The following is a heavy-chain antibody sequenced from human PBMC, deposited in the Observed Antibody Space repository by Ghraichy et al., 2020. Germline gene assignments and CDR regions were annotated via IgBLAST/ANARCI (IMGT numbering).Heavy chain of an antibody. V-gene: IGHV4-59*01. CDR1: GGAIGNYY. CDR2: IHYSGST. J-gene: IGHJ5*02. Sequence: SETLSLTCTVSGGAIGNYYWSWIRQPPGKGLEWIGYIHYSGSTNCNPSLKSRVTISIDTSKNHFSLNLSSVTAADTAVYYCARGLVSGFRGGWFDPWGQGTLVTVSS. D-gene: IGHD3-10*01. CDR3: ARGLVSGFRGGWFDP.